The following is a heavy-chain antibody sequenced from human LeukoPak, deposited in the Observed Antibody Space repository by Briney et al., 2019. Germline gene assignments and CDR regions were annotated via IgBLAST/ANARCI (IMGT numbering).Heavy chain of an antibody. Sequence: SQTLSLTCTVSGGSISSGSYYWSWIRQPAGKGLEWIGRIYTSGSTYYNPSLKSRVTISVDRSKNQFSLKLSSVTAADTAVYYCARELSGIAARRFPPDYWGQGTLVTVSS. J-gene: IGHJ4*02. D-gene: IGHD6-6*01. CDR1: GGSISSGSYY. V-gene: IGHV4-61*02. CDR2: IYTSGST. CDR3: ARELSGIAARRFPPDY.